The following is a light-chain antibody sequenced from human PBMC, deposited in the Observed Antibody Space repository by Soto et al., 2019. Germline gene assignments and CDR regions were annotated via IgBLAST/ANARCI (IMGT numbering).Light chain of an antibody. V-gene: IGKV1-5*01. J-gene: IGKJ2*01. CDR3: QQYALHST. Sequence: DIQMTQSPSTLSASVGDRVTMTCRASQSINGWLAWYQQKPGKAPNLLIYAASSLQSGVPPRFSGSGAGTEFTLTITGLQPDDFATYYCQQYALHSTFGQGTRLEIK. CDR1: QSINGW. CDR2: AAS.